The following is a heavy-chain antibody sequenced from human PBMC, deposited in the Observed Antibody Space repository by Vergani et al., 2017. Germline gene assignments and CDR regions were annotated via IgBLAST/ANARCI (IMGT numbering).Heavy chain of an antibody. CDR2: ISASGGTT. D-gene: IGHD5-24*01. V-gene: IGHV3-23*01. J-gene: IGHJ4*02. Sequence: EVQLLESGGGLVQPGGSLRLSCAASGFTFSSYAMNWVRQAPGKGLEWVSSISASGGTTYYADSVKGRFTVSRDNSKNTLYLQINNLRAEDTAVYYCMASAYWGQGILVTVSS. CDR1: GFTFSSYA. CDR3: MASAY.